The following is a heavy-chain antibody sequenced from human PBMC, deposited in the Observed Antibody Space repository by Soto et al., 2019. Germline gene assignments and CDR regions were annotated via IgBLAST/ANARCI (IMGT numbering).Heavy chain of an antibody. D-gene: IGHD3-22*01. CDR2: INADNGNT. Sequence: ASVKVSCKASGYTFTTYAIHWVRQAPGQSPEWMGWINADNGNTRYSQKFQGGITITRDTSASTAYMELSSLRSDDTAVYYCATDPHYYDTTGYCLDNWGQGTLVTVSS. CDR3: ATDPHYYDTTGYCLDN. V-gene: IGHV1-3*01. J-gene: IGHJ4*02. CDR1: GYTFTTYA.